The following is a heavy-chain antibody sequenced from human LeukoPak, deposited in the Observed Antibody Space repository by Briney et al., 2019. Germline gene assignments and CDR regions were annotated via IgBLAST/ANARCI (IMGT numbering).Heavy chain of an antibody. CDR1: GFTFSRYA. V-gene: IGHV3-23*01. D-gene: IGHD5-18*01. CDR2: ISSSGGST. J-gene: IGHJ4*02. Sequence: GGSLRLSCVASGFTFSRYAMSWVRQAPGKGLEWVSTISSSGGSTYHADSVKGRFTISRDNSKNTLNLQMNGLRAEDTAVYYCAKGEYSYGYLFDYWGQGTLVTVSS. CDR3: AKGEYSYGYLFDY.